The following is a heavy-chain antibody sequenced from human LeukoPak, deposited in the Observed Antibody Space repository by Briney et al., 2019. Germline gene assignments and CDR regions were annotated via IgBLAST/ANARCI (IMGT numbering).Heavy chain of an antibody. CDR2: LNWNGAST. Sequence: GGSLRLSCAASGFTFDDYGLSWVRQVPGKGLEWVSGLNWNGASTGYADSVRGRFTISRDNAKNSLYLQMNSLRAEDTAVYYCARGSFYCNSPNCEHYYNSYMDVWGKGTTVTVSS. CDR3: ARGSFYCNSPNCEHYYNSYMDV. V-gene: IGHV3-20*04. D-gene: IGHD2-2*01. J-gene: IGHJ6*03. CDR1: GFTFDDYG.